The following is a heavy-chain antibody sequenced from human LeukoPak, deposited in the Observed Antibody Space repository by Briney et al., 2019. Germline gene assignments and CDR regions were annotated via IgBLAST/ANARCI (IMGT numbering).Heavy chain of an antibody. Sequence: GGPLSLLCAPSGLTLYIYQVIWLRQTPGRARECVSYFSRSYRTIFHTHSVKRRFTLYRDHAKHTLSLKVNSMRPEDRGVLYCARRSAYYDILNYPKDYYYYMDVWGKGTTVTISS. D-gene: IGHD3-9*01. J-gene: IGHJ6*03. CDR1: GLTLYIYQ. CDR2: FSRSYRTI. V-gene: IGHV3-48*03. CDR3: ARRSAYYDILNYPKDYYYYMDV.